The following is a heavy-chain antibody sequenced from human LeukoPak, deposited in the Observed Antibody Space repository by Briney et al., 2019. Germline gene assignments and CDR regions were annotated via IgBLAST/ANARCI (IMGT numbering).Heavy chain of an antibody. Sequence: SETLSLTCIVSGGSISSYYWSWIRQPPGKGLEWIGYIYYSGSTNYNPSLKSRVTISVDTSKNQFSLKLSSVTAADTAVYYCARYYYDSSGYYYDYWGQGTLVTVSS. D-gene: IGHD3-22*01. CDR3: ARYYYDSSGYYYDY. V-gene: IGHV4-59*01. CDR1: GGSISSYY. CDR2: IYYSGST. J-gene: IGHJ4*02.